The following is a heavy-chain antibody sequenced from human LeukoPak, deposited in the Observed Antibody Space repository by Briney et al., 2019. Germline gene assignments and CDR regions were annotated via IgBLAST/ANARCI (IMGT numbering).Heavy chain of an antibody. V-gene: IGHV1-69*13. Sequence: SVKVSCKASGGTFSSYAISWVRQAPGQGLEWMGGIIPIFGTANYAQKFQGRVTITADESTSTAYMELSSLRSEDTAVYYCARGGIAAAGTGGWFDPWGQGTLVTVSS. CDR3: ARGGIAAAGTGGWFDP. D-gene: IGHD6-13*01. CDR1: GGTFSSYA. CDR2: IIPIFGTA. J-gene: IGHJ5*02.